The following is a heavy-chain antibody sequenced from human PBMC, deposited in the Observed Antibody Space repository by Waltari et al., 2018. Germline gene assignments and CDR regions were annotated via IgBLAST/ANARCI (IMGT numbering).Heavy chain of an antibody. CDR1: GFTFRSYW. CDR3: ARGDSGYDSAGADY. D-gene: IGHD5-12*01. CDR2: INTDGSST. J-gene: IGHJ4*02. V-gene: IGHV3-74*01. Sequence: EVQLVESGGGLVQPGGSLRLSRAASGFTFRSYWMHWVRQAPGKGLVWVSRINTDGSSTSYADSVKGRFTISRDNAKNTLYLQMNSLRAEDAAVYYCARGDSGYDSAGADYWGQGTLVTVSS.